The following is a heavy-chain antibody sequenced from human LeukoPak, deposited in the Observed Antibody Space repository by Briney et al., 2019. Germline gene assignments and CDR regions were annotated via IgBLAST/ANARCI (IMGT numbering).Heavy chain of an antibody. J-gene: IGHJ3*01. Sequence: SETLSLTCTVSDGSISSSSYYWGWIRQPPGKGLEWIGSISYSGSTYNNPSLKSRVTISVDTSNNQFSLKLSSVTAADTAVYYCARRVAALHAFDVWGQGTMVTVSS. CDR2: ISYSGST. CDR1: DGSISSSSYY. V-gene: IGHV4-39*01. D-gene: IGHD6-13*01. CDR3: ARRVAALHAFDV.